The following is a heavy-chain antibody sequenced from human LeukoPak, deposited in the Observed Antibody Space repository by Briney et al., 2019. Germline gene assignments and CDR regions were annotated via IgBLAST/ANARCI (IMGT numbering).Heavy chain of an antibody. CDR1: AFTFSNYA. CDR2: ISGSGGST. D-gene: IGHD2-21*02. Sequence: GGSLRLSCAASAFTFSNYAMSWVRQAPGKGLEWVSTISGSGGSTYYAESVKGRFTISRDNSKNTLYLQMNSLRAEDTAVYYCARAVRVTATFLDNWFDPWGQGTLVTVSS. V-gene: IGHV3-23*01. J-gene: IGHJ5*02. CDR3: ARAVRVTATFLDNWFDP.